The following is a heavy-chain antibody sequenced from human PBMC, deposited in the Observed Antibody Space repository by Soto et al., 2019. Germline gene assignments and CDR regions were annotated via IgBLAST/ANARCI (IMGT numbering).Heavy chain of an antibody. J-gene: IGHJ4*02. V-gene: IGHV3-74*02. Sequence: DVQLLESGGGLVHPGGSLRLSCAASGFSFSKFAMIWVRQAPGKGQEWVSRINSDGSSTTYVDSVKGRFTISRDSAKNMLYLQMNSLRAEDTALYYCARGGDDYGDYWGQGTLVTVSS. CDR3: ARGGDDYGDY. CDR1: GFSFSKFA. CDR2: INSDGSST.